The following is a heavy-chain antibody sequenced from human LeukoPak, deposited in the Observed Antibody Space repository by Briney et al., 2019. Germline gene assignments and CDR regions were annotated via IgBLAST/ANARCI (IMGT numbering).Heavy chain of an antibody. CDR1: GFPFSNFA. D-gene: IGHD3-22*01. J-gene: IGHJ4*02. Sequence: GGSLRLSCAASGFPFSNFAMSWVRQAPGKGLEWVSSISLTGDSIYHADSVKGRFTTSRDNSKSTLYLQMTNLRAEDTAVYFCAKDGQVIINFYFESWGQGTLVTVSS. V-gene: IGHV3-23*01. CDR2: ISLTGDSI. CDR3: AKDGQVIINFYFES.